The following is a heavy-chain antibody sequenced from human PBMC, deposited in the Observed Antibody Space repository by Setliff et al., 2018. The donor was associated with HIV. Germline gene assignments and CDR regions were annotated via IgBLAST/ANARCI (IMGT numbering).Heavy chain of an antibody. CDR2: IYINGIT. V-gene: IGHV4-4*08. CDR3: ARVRGGSSRGFLDY. D-gene: IGHD3-10*01. CDR1: SDSLSSHY. Sequence: PSETLSLTCTVSSDSLSSHYWSWIRQPPGKGLEWVGHIYINGITNYSPSLESRVTMSIETSKNQFSLKLTSVTAADTAVYYCARVRGGSSRGFLDYWGLGTLVTVSS. J-gene: IGHJ4*02.